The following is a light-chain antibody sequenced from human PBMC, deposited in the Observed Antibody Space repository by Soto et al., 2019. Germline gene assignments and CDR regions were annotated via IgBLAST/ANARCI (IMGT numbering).Light chain of an antibody. V-gene: IGKV1-27*01. J-gene: IGKJ3*01. CDR2: AAS. CDR3: QKYNSAHPFT. CDR1: QGISNY. Sequence: DIQITQSPSSLSASVGDRVTITCRASQGISNYLAWYQQKPGKVPKLLIYAASTLQSGVPSRFSGSGSGTDFTLTISSLQPEDVATYYCQKYNSAHPFTFGPGTKVDIK.